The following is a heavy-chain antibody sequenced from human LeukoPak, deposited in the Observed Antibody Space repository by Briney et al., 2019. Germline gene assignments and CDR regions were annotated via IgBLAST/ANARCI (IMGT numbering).Heavy chain of an antibody. D-gene: IGHD4/OR15-4a*01. Sequence: GGSLRLSCTVSGFTLSSYEMTWFRQAPGKGLEWVSSIGYGGSDTHYADSVKGRFTVSRDNSKNSLYLQMNSLRAEDTAVYHCVREASGGAKGVSGTFDIWGQGTLVTVSS. CDR1: GFTLSSYE. CDR3: VREASGGAKGVSGTFDI. CDR2: IGYGGSDT. V-gene: IGHV3-23*01. J-gene: IGHJ3*02.